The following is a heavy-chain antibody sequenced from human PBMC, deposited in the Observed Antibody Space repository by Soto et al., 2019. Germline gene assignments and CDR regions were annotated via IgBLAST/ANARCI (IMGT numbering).Heavy chain of an antibody. D-gene: IGHD6-19*01. J-gene: IGHJ4*02. CDR2: IYWNDST. V-gene: IGHV2-5*04. CDR3: VRSIEWAVAGDF. CDR1: GFSLTTSGVG. Sequence: SGPTLVNPAQSLSLTCTFSGFSLTTSGVGVGWIRQPPGKALEWLALIYWNDSTRYNASLKNRLTITKDTPKNQVVLSMTNMDPVDTGTYYCVRSIEWAVAGDFWGPGILVTVSS.